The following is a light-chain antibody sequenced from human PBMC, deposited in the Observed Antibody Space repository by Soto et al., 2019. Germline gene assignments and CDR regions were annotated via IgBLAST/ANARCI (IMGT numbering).Light chain of an antibody. CDR1: SSNIGAGYD. V-gene: IGLV1-40*01. Sequence: SVLTPPPSVYGAPGQRVTISCTGSSSNIGAGYDVHWYQQLPGTAPKLLIYGNSNRPSGVPDRFSGSKSGTSASLAITGLQAEDEADYYCQSYDSSLSGYVFGTGTRSPS. J-gene: IGLJ1*01. CDR2: GNS. CDR3: QSYDSSLSGYV.